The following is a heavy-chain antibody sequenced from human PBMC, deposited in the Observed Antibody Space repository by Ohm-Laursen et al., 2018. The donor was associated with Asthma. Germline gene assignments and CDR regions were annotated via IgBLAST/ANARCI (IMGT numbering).Heavy chain of an antibody. V-gene: IGHV3-7*05. Sequence: SLRLSCAASGFTYSNYWMSWVRQAPGKGLEWVASIKQDGSEKHYVDSVKGRFIISRDNAKKTLYLQMNSLRAEDTAVYYCARMRAGIQLWLRYFDLWGRGTLVTVSS. CDR1: GFTYSNYW. J-gene: IGHJ2*01. CDR3: ARMRAGIQLWLRYFDL. D-gene: IGHD5-18*01. CDR2: IKQDGSEK.